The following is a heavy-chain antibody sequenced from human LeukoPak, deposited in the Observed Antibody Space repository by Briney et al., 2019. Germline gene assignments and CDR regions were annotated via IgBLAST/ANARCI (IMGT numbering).Heavy chain of an antibody. CDR1: GYKFTDYY. D-gene: IGHD1-26*01. Sequence: ASVKVSCKASGYKFTDYYMHWVRQAPGQGLEWMGWINPNSGGTNYAQKFQGRVTMTRDTSISTAYMELSRLRSDDTAVYYCARDLGSHSGSYFRFDYWGQGTLVTVSS. CDR2: INPNSGGT. CDR3: ARDLGSHSGSYFRFDY. V-gene: IGHV1-2*02. J-gene: IGHJ4*02.